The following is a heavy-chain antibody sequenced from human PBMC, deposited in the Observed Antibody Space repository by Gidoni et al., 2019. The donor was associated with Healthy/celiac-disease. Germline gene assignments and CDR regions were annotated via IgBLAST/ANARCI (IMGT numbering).Heavy chain of an antibody. D-gene: IGHD6-19*01. J-gene: IGHJ4*02. CDR1: GGSFSGYY. CDR2: INHSGST. V-gene: IGHV4-34*01. Sequence: QVQLQPWGAGLLTPSETLSLTCAVYGGSFSGYYWSWIRQPPGKGLEWIGEINHSGSTNYNPSLKSRVTISVDTSKNQFSLKLSSVTAADTAVYYCARRESSGWYGDYWGQGTLVTVSS. CDR3: ARRESSGWYGDY.